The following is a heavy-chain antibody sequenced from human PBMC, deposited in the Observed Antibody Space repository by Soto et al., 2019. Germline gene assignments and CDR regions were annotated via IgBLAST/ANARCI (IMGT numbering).Heavy chain of an antibody. CDR1: GGSFSGYY. Sequence: GPGPLLPSETLSLTCAVYGGSFSGYYWSWIRQPPGKGLEWIGEINHSGSTNYNPSLKSRVTISVDTSKNQFSLKLSSVTAADTAVYYCARPRGVGALVGNWFDPWGQGTLVTVPQ. CDR3: ARPRGVGALVGNWFDP. J-gene: IGHJ5*02. D-gene: IGHD1-26*01. CDR2: INHSGST. V-gene: IGHV4-34*01.